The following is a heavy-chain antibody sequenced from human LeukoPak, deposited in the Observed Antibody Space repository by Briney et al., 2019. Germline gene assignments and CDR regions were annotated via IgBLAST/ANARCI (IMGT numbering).Heavy chain of an antibody. J-gene: IGHJ4*02. V-gene: IGHV3-21*01. CDR3: GCSGNSPRVLFDY. CDR2: ISSSGTYI. Sequence: PGGSLRLSCEGSGFTFSKHGLNWVRQAPGKGLEWVSSISSSGTYIYYADSVKGRFTISRDNSKNTLYLQMNSLRAEDTAVYYCGCSGNSPRVLFDYWGQGTRVTVSS. D-gene: IGHD3-10*01. CDR1: GFTFSKHG.